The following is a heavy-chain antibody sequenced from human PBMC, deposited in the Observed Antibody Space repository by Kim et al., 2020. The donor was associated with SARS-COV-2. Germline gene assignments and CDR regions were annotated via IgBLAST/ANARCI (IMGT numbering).Heavy chain of an antibody. V-gene: IGHV4-59*01. CDR2: IYYSGST. CDR1: GGSISSYY. D-gene: IGHD3-3*01. J-gene: IGHJ5*02. CDR3: ARDRQYYDFWSGYYTSWFDP. Sequence: SETLSLTCTVSGGSISSYYWSWIRQPPGKGLEWIGYIYYSGSTNYNPSLKSRVTISVDTSKNQFSLKLSSVTAADTAVYYCARDRQYYDFWSGYYTSWFDPWGQGTLVTVSS.